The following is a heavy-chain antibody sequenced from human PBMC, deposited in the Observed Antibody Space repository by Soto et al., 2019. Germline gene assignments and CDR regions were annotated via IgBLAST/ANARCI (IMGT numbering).Heavy chain of an antibody. Sequence: EVQLSESGGGLVQPGGSLRLSCAASGFTLSSYAMNWVRQAPGKGLEWVSKISGGGGSTDYADSVKGRFTISRDNSKNTLYLQMNNLRAEDTAVYDCAKPLRAGDACDIGGQGTMVNVSS. CDR3: AKPLRAGDACDI. CDR1: GFTLSSYA. V-gene: IGHV3-23*01. CDR2: ISGGGGST. J-gene: IGHJ3*02.